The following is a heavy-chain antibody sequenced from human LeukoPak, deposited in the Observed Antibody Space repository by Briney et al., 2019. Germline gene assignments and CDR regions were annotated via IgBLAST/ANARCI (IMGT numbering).Heavy chain of an antibody. CDR3: ARDAGPQWELPLDY. Sequence: SVKVSCKSSGGTFSSYAISWVRQAPGQGLEWMGRIIPILGIANYAQKFQGRVTITADKSTSTAYMELSSLRSEDTAVYYCARDAGPQWELPLDYWGQGTLVTVSS. D-gene: IGHD1-26*01. CDR1: GGTFSSYA. J-gene: IGHJ4*02. V-gene: IGHV1-69*04. CDR2: IIPILGIA.